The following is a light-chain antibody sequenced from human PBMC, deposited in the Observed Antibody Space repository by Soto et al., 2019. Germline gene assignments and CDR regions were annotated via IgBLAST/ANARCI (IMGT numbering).Light chain of an antibody. CDR3: SSYTSSSTYV. J-gene: IGLJ1*01. V-gene: IGLV2-14*01. CDR2: EVS. Sequence: QSALTQPASVSGSPGQSITISCTGSSSDIGAYNYVSWFQQYPGKAPKLMIYEVSNRPSGVSNRFSGSKSGNTASLTISGLQAEDEADYYCSSYTSSSTYVFGTGTKVTAL. CDR1: SSDIGAYNY.